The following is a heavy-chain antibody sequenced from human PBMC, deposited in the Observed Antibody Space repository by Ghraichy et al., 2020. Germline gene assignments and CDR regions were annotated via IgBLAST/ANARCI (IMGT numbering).Heavy chain of an antibody. CDR3: ARVRCSDGNCRYWYFDL. CDR2: INHSGST. V-gene: IGHV4-34*01. D-gene: IGHD2-15*01. J-gene: IGHJ2*01. CDR1: GGSFSGYY. Sequence: SETLSLTCAVYGGSFSGYYWNWIRQPPGKGLEWIGEINHSGSTKYNPSLTSRVTISVDTSKNQFSLKLSSVTAADTAVYYCARVRCSDGNCRYWYFDLWGRGTLVTVSS.